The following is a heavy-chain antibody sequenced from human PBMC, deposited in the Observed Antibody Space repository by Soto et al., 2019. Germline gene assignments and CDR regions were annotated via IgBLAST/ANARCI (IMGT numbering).Heavy chain of an antibody. J-gene: IGHJ5*01. CDR3: ARGYGDYVFSSLWFAP. CDR1: GGSISSGGYY. CDR2: IYYSGNT. Sequence: QVQLQESGPGLVKPSQTLSLTCTVSGGSISSGGYYWTWIRQHPGKCLEWIGYIYYSGNTYYHPSLKSRLTISEDTSKNQFSLRLSSVTAAETDVYYCARGYGDYVFSSLWFAPWGQGTLVTVSS. D-gene: IGHD4-17*01. V-gene: IGHV4-31*02.